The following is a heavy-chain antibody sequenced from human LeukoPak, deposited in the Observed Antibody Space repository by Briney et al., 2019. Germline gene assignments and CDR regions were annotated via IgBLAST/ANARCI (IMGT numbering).Heavy chain of an antibody. CDR1: GYTFTSYY. D-gene: IGHD5-18*01. V-gene: IGHV1-46*01. Sequence: ASVKVSCKASGYTFTSYYMHWVRQAPGQGLEWMGIINPSGGSTSYAQKFQGRVTMTRDTSTSTVYMELSSLRSEDTAVYYCARPPHTAGSHYGMDVWGQGTTVTVSS. J-gene: IGHJ6*02. CDR3: ARPPHTAGSHYGMDV. CDR2: INPSGGST.